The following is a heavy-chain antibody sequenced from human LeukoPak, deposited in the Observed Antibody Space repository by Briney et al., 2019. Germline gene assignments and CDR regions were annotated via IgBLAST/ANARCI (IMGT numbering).Heavy chain of an antibody. CDR2: IRYDGSNK. CDR3: ARVVDHDYGDYYLDY. V-gene: IGHV3-30*02. J-gene: IGHJ4*02. Sequence: PGGSLRLSCAASGFTFSSYGMHWVRQAPGKGLEWVTFIRYDGSNKYYAVSVKGRFTISRDNSKNTLDLQMNSLRGEDTAVYYCARVVDHDYGDYYLDYWGQGTLVTVSS. D-gene: IGHD4-17*01. CDR1: GFTFSSYG.